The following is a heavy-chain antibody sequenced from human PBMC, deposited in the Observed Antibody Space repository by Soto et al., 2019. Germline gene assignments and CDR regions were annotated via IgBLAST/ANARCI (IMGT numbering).Heavy chain of an antibody. Sequence: VQLVESGGGLVQPGGSLRLSCAASGFTFSSYAMHWVRQAPGKGLEWVAVISYDGSNKYYADSVKGRFTISRDNSKNRGDLQMNGLGAGGTAWFYWGGEGGGDYCSSTSCYTRWFDPWGQGTLVTVSS. CDR3: GGEGGGDYCSSTSCYTRWFDP. V-gene: IGHV3-30-3*01. J-gene: IGHJ5*02. CDR2: ISYDGSNK. CDR1: GFTFSSYA. D-gene: IGHD2-2*02.